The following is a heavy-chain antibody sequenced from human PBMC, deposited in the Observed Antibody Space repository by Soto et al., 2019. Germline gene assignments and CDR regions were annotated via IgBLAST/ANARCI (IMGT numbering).Heavy chain of an antibody. Sequence: TLSLTCTVSGDSMASSSYYWGWIRQPPGKGLEWIGSIYYSERTSYNSGSTYYSPSLKSRVTISGDTSKSQFSLKLSSVTAADTAVYYCARHTRNQFDPWGQGTLVTVSS. CDR2: IYYSERTSYNSGST. CDR1: GDSMASSSYY. CDR3: ARHTRNQFDP. V-gene: IGHV4-39*01. J-gene: IGHJ5*02.